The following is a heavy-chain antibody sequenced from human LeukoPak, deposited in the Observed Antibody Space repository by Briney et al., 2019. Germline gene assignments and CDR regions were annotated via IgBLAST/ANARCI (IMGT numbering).Heavy chain of an antibody. V-gene: IGHV3-74*01. D-gene: IGHD6-19*01. CDR3: ARGVAGDI. J-gene: IGHJ3*02. CDR1: GYSFTSYW. Sequence: GESLKISCKGSGYSFTSYWMHWVRQAPGKGLVWVSRINSDGSSTSYADSVKGRFTISRDNAKNTLYLQMNSLRAEDTAVYYCARGVAGDIWGQGTMVTVSS. CDR2: INSDGSST.